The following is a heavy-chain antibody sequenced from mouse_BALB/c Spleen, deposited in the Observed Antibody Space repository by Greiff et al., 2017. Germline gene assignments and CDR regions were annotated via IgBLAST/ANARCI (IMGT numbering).Heavy chain of an antibody. V-gene: IGHV1S127*01. CDR2: IDPSDSYT. CDR3: TRGGYGSSPWFAY. J-gene: IGHJ3*01. CDR1: GYTFTSYW. Sequence: QVQLQQPGAELVKPGASVKMSCKASGYTFTSYWMHWVKQRPGQGLEWIGVIDPSDSYTSYNQKFKGKATLTVDTSSSTAYMQLSSLTSEDSAVYYCTRGGYGSSPWFAYWGQGTLVTVSA. D-gene: IGHD1-1*01.